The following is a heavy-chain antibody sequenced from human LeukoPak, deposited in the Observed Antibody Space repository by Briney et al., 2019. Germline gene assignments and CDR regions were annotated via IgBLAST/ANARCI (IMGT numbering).Heavy chain of an antibody. CDR1: DGSISTSY. V-gene: IGHV4-59*01. Sequence: PSETLSLTCTVSDGSISTSYWSWIRQPPGKGLEWIGYIYYSGSTNYNPSLKSRVTISIDTSKNQFSLKLSSVTAADTAVYYCARDPGENGDYFDYWGQGTLVTVSS. D-gene: IGHD2-8*01. CDR2: IYYSGST. J-gene: IGHJ4*02. CDR3: ARDPGENGDYFDY.